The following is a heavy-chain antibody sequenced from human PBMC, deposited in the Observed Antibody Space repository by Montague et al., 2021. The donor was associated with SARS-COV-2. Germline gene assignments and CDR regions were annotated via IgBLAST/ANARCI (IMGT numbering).Heavy chain of an antibody. CDR3: TRDYRSVVGDGLDI. V-gene: IGHV3-48*03. J-gene: IGHJ3*02. Sequence: SLRLSCAASGFTFSYYDMNWVRQAPGKGPEWISYISTSAYTTSYAVSVKGRFTISRDNGKNSLYLQMNSLRVEDTAVYYCTRDYRSVVGDGLDIWGQGTKVTVSS. CDR2: ISTSAYTT. CDR1: GFTFSYYD. D-gene: IGHD3-16*02.